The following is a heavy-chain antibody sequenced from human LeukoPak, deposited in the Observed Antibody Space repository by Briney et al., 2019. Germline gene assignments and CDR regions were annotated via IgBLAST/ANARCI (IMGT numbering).Heavy chain of an antibody. CDR1: GYSFSNDW. Sequence: GESLKISCKGSGYSFSNDWIGWVRQMPGKGLEWMGIIYPADSDTKYSPSFQGQVPISADKSISTVYLQWNSLGASDTAMYYCARRGCIGGTCYGYWGQGALVTVPS. D-gene: IGHD2-15*01. CDR3: ARRGCIGGTCYGY. CDR2: IYPADSDT. J-gene: IGHJ4*02. V-gene: IGHV5-51*01.